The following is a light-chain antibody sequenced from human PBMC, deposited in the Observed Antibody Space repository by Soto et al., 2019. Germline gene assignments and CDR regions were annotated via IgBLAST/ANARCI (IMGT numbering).Light chain of an antibody. CDR3: QQYGDSPSIT. J-gene: IGKJ5*01. CDR1: QSVSSY. Sequence: EIVLTQSPATLSLSPGEIATLSFSASQSVSSYLAWYQQKPGQAPRLLIYGASWRATGIPDRFSGSGSGTDFTLTITRLEPEDFAVYFCQQYGDSPSITFGQGTRLEIK. V-gene: IGKV3-20*01. CDR2: GAS.